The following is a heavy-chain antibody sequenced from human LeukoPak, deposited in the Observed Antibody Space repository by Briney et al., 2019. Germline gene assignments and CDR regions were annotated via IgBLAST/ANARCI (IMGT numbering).Heavy chain of an antibody. CDR3: GNHDYSDYY. D-gene: IGHD4-11*01. J-gene: IGHJ4*02. V-gene: IGHV3-74*01. CDR1: GFTFSSYW. Sequence: TGGSLRLSCAASGFTFSSYWMHWVRQAPGKGLVWVSRIKSDGSSTSYADSVKGRFTISRDNAKNTVYLQMNSLRAEDTAVYYCGNHDYSDYYGGQGTLVTVSS. CDR2: IKSDGSST.